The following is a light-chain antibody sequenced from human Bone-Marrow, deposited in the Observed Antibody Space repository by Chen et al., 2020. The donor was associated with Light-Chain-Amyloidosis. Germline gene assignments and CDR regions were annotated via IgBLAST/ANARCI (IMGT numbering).Light chain of an antibody. Sequence: EIVLTQSPGTLSLSPGEGANLSCRASQTISSKYLTWYRQKFGQAPRLLIYRSSSRATGIPDRFTGSGYGTDFNRTVHRLEPEDFAMYYWQQYGSEPLTFGGGTKGEI. V-gene: IGKV3-20*01. CDR1: QTISSKY. CDR3: QQYGSEPLT. CDR2: RSS. J-gene: IGKJ4*01.